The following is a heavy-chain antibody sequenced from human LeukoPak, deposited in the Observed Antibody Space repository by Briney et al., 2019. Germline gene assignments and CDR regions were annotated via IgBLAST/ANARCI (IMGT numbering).Heavy chain of an antibody. V-gene: IGHV3-23*01. D-gene: IGHD6-13*01. J-gene: IGHJ5*02. Sequence: GGSLRLSCAASGFIFNSYLMSWVRQVPGQGLEWVSTISASGGSTYYADSVKGRFTISRDNSKNMLYLRMNSLRAEDTAVYFCATSNTWRSWFDPWGQGTLVTVSS. CDR2: ISASGGST. CDR1: GFIFNSYL. CDR3: ATSNTWRSWFDP.